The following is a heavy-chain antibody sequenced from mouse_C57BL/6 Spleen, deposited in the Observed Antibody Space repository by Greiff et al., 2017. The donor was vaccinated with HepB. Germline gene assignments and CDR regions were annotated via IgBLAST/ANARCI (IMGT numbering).Heavy chain of an antibody. J-gene: IGHJ2*01. D-gene: IGHD1-1*01. CDR1: GYAFSSSW. Sequence: LVEPGASVKISCKASGYAFSSSWMNWVKQRPGKGLEWIGRIYPGDGDTNYNGKFKGKATLTADKSSSTAYMQLSSLTSEDSAVYFCARLDYGSVFDYWGQGTTLTVSS. CDR2: IYPGDGDT. CDR3: ARLDYGSVFDY. V-gene: IGHV1-82*01.